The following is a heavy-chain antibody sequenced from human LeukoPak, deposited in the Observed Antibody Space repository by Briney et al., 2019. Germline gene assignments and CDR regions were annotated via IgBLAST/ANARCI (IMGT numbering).Heavy chain of an antibody. CDR1: GYTFTSCG. CDR3: ARDLDGSGSYYTDY. Sequence: ASVKVSCKTSGYTFTSCGISWVRQAPGQGLEWMGWISPYSGNTNYVQKLQGRVTVTTDTSTSTAYMELRSLRSDDTAVYYCARDLDGSGSYYTDYWGQGTLVTASS. D-gene: IGHD3-10*01. V-gene: IGHV1-18*01. J-gene: IGHJ4*02. CDR2: ISPYSGNT.